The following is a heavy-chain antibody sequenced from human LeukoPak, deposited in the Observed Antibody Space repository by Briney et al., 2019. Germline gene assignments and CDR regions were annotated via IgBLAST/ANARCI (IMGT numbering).Heavy chain of an antibody. CDR1: GFTFSSYS. CDR3: ARDSEDDFWSGYLFDY. Sequence: LSGGSLRLSCAASGFTFSSYSMNWVRQAPGKGLEWVSYISSSSTIYYADSVKGRFTISRDNAKNSLYLQMNSLRAEDTAVYYCARDSEDDFWSGYLFDYWGQGTLVTVSS. D-gene: IGHD3-3*01. J-gene: IGHJ4*02. V-gene: IGHV3-48*01. CDR2: ISSSSTI.